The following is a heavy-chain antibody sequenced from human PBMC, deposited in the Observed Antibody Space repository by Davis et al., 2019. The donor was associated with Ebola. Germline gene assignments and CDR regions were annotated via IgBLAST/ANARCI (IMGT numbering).Heavy chain of an antibody. J-gene: IGHJ6*02. CDR2: ISGSGGST. D-gene: IGHD3-16*02. Sequence: GGSLRLSCAASGFTFSSYAMSWVRQAPGKGLEWVSAISGSGGSTYYADSVKGRFTISRDNSKNTLYLQMNSLRAEDTAVYYCARDLIMITFGGVIEFYYYYGMDVWGQGTTVTVSS. V-gene: IGHV3-23*01. CDR1: GFTFSSYA. CDR3: ARDLIMITFGGVIEFYYYYGMDV.